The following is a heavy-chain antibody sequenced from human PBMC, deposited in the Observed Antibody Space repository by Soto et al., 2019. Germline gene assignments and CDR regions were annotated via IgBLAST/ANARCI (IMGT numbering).Heavy chain of an antibody. CDR3: ARLALVTRIFDY. D-gene: IGHD2-21*02. J-gene: IGHJ4*02. CDR2: VYHSGNP. CDR1: GGSISSGGYS. Sequence: SETLSLTCAVYGGSISSGGYSWSWIRQPPGKGLEWIGYVYHSGNPYYNPSLKGRVTISLDRSKNQFSLELGSVTAADTAVYYCARLALVTRIFDYWGQGTLVTVSS. V-gene: IGHV4-30-2*01.